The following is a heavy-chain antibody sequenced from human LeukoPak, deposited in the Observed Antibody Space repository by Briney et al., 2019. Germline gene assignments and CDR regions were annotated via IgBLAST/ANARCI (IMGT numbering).Heavy chain of an antibody. Sequence: SETLSLTCTVSGGSINNDYWSWIRQPAGKGLEWIATIYYSGSTYYNPSLKSRVTISVDTSKNQFSLKLSSVSAADTAVYYCARVPYCSDTSCHYYYYYGMDVWGQGTTVTVSS. CDR3: ARVPYCSDTSCHYYYYYGMDV. V-gene: IGHV4-59*05. D-gene: IGHD2-2*01. CDR2: IYYSGST. J-gene: IGHJ6*02. CDR1: GGSINNDY.